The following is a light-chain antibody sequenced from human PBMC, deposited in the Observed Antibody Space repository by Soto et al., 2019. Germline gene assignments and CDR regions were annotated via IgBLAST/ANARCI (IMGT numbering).Light chain of an antibody. Sequence: HMTQSPSSLSASIGDRVTITCRARQGISNYLAWFQQKPGRPPKSLIYVAFSLQSGVPSKFSGSGSGTDFTLTINGLQPEDFATYYCQQYSNYPLTFGQGTRLEIK. V-gene: IGKV1-16*02. CDR1: QGISNY. CDR2: VAF. CDR3: QQYSNYPLT. J-gene: IGKJ5*01.